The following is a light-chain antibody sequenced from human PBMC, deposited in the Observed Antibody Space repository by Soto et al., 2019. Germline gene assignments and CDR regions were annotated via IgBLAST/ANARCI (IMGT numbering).Light chain of an antibody. Sequence: QSVLTQPASVSGSPGSWITISCTGTSSDVGDYDYVSWYQQYPGKVPKLMLYDVTNRPSGISNRFSGSKSGNTASLTISGLQAEDEAHYYCSSYSSSSTHVVFGGGTKLNVL. CDR2: DVT. CDR1: SSDVGDYDY. CDR3: SSYSSSSTHVV. J-gene: IGLJ3*02. V-gene: IGLV2-14*03.